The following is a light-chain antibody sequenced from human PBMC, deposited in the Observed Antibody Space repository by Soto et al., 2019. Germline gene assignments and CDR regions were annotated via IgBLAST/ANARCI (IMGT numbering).Light chain of an antibody. CDR3: QSYDTSLSAWV. CDR2: GNN. Sequence: QSVLTQPPSVSGAPGQRVTISCTGSSSNIGTGYDIHWYRQLPGTAPKLLIYGNNDRPSGVPDRLSGSKSGTSASLAITGLQAEDEADYYCQSYDTSLSAWVFGGGTKLTVL. CDR1: SSNIGTGYD. J-gene: IGLJ3*02. V-gene: IGLV1-40*01.